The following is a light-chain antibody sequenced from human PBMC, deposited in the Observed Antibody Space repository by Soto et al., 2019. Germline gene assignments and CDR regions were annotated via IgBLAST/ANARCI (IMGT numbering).Light chain of an antibody. CDR2: SAS. V-gene: IGKV3-15*01. Sequence: ETVLTQSPATLSVSPGERVTLSCRASQSLNSNLAWYQQKLGQAPRVLVYSASTRATGVPARFSGSGSGTEFILTIPSQQSDDFGRYLCHEYNTWPWTFGQGTRVEIK. J-gene: IGKJ1*01. CDR1: QSLNSN. CDR3: HEYNTWPWT.